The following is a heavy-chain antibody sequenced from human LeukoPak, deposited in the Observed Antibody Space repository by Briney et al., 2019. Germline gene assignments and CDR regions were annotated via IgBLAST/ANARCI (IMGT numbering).Heavy chain of an antibody. J-gene: IGHJ5*02. CDR1: GGSFSGYY. CDR2: INHSGST. V-gene: IGHV4-34*01. Sequence: PSETLSLTCAVYGGSFSGYYWSWIRQPPGKGLEWIGEINHSGSTNYNPSLKSRVTISVDTSKNQFSLKLSSVTAADTAVYYCARGSGTAAGKKAFNPWGQGTLVTVSS. D-gene: IGHD6-13*01. CDR3: ARGSGTAAGKKAFNP.